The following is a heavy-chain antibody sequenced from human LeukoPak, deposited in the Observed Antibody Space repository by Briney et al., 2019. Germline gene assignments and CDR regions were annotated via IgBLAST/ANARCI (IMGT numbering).Heavy chain of an antibody. CDR2: IYYSGST. Sequence: PSETLSLTCTVSGGSISSGDYYWSWIRQPPGKGLEWIGYIYYSGSTYYNPSLKSRVTISVDTSKNQFSLKLSSVTAADTAVYYCARDQGVYYFDYWGQGTLVTVSS. V-gene: IGHV4-30-4*08. D-gene: IGHD2-2*01. CDR3: ARDQGVYYFDY. CDR1: GGSISSGDYY. J-gene: IGHJ4*02.